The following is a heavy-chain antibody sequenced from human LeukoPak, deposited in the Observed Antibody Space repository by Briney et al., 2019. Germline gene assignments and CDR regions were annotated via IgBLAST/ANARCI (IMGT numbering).Heavy chain of an antibody. CDR1: GGSISSYY. CDR2: IDYSGST. Sequence: SETLSLTCTVSGGSISSYYWSWIRQPPGKGLEWVGYIDYSGSTNYNPSLKCRVTISVDTSKNQFSLKLSSVTAAYTAVYDGARGGYWGQGTLVTVSS. J-gene: IGHJ4*02. CDR3: ARGGY. V-gene: IGHV4-59*01.